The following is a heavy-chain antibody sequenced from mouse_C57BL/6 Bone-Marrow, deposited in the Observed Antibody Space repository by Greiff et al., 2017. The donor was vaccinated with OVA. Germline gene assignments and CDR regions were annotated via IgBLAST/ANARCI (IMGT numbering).Heavy chain of an antibody. CDR2: IWGDGST. CDR3: AKGDYDYDVRYFDV. V-gene: IGHV2-3*01. J-gene: IGHJ1*03. D-gene: IGHD2-4*01. CDR1: GFSLTSYG. Sequence: QVQLQQSGPGLVAPSQSLSITCTVSGFSLTSYGVSWVRQPPGKGLEWLGVIWGDGSTNYHSALISSLSISKDNSKSQVFLKLNRRQTYDTATYDCAKGDYDYDVRYFDVWGTGTTVTVSS.